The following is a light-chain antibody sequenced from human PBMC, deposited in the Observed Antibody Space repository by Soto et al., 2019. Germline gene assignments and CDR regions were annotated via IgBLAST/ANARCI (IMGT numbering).Light chain of an antibody. J-gene: IGKJ1*01. CDR3: QQYDNWPWT. Sequence: EIVMTQSPATLSVSPGGRATLFCRASQTISGTLAWYQQKPGQAPRLLIRGASTRAPGFPARFSGSGSGTDFTLTISSLQSEDFAVYYCQQYDNWPWTFGQGTKVEIK. V-gene: IGKV3-15*01. CDR1: QTISGT. CDR2: GAS.